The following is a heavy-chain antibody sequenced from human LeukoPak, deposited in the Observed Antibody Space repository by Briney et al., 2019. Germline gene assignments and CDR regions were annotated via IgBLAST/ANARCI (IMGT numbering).Heavy chain of an antibody. CDR3: AFRGVIPNYFDY. Sequence: ASVKVSCKASGYTFKTYSFTWVRQAPGQGLEWMGRISAYNGDANYAQKFQGRVALTADTLTRTGYMELTSLRSDDTAVYYCAFRGVIPNYFDYWGQGSLVTVSS. CDR1: GYTFKTYS. D-gene: IGHD3-10*01. V-gene: IGHV1-18*01. J-gene: IGHJ4*02. CDR2: ISAYNGDA.